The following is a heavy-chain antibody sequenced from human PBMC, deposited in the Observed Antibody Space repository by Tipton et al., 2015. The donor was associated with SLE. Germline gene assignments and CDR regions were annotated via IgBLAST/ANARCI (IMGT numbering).Heavy chain of an antibody. CDR3: ARDPRGNWGALHDAFDI. D-gene: IGHD7-27*01. J-gene: IGHJ3*02. V-gene: IGHV4-59*01. CDR2: IYYNGGT. Sequence: GLVKPSETLSLTCAVYGGSFSVYYWSWIRQPPGRGLEWIGYIYYNGGTNYNPSLKSRVTMSADTSKNQFSLNLSSVTAADTAVYYCARDPRGNWGALHDAFDIWGQGTRVTVSS. CDR1: GGSFSVYY.